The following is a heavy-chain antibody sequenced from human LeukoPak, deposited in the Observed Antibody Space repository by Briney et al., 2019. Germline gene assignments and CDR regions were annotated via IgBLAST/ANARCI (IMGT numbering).Heavy chain of an antibody. CDR2: ISGSGGST. V-gene: IGHV3-23*01. CDR3: AKDLSVSYYDFWSGYSDPFDY. CDR1: GFTFSSYA. J-gene: IGHJ4*02. Sequence: GGSLRLSCAASGFTFSSYAMSWVRQAPGKGLGWVSAISGSGGSTYYADSVKGRFTISRDNSKNTLYLQMNSLRAEDTAVYYCAKDLSVSYYDFWSGYSDPFDYWGQGTLVTVSS. D-gene: IGHD3-3*01.